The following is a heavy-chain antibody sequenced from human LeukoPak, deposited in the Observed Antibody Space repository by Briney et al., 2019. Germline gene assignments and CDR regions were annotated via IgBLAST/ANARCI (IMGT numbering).Heavy chain of an antibody. CDR2: ISGSGGST. Sequence: PGGTLRLSCAASGFTFSSYAMSWVRQAPGKGLEWVSAISGSGGSTYYADSVKGRFTISRDNSKNTLYLQMNSLRAEDTAVYYCAKDCPRYFDWLLSRGYAFDIWGQGTMVTVSS. J-gene: IGHJ3*02. D-gene: IGHD3-9*01. CDR3: AKDCPRYFDWLLSRGYAFDI. V-gene: IGHV3-23*01. CDR1: GFTFSSYA.